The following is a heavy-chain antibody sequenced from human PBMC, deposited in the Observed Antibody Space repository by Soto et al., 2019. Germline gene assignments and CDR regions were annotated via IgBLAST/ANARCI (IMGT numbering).Heavy chain of an antibody. CDR2: IYYSGSS. J-gene: IGHJ4*02. Sequence: SETLSLTCTVSGGSIRTTSYYWGWIRQPPGKGLEWIGSIYYSGSSYFNPSLKSRVTISVDTSKNQFSVKLTPVTAADTAVYYCARPYASGWFGRNAFHFWGQGILVTVSS. CDR3: ARPYASGWFGRNAFHF. D-gene: IGHD6-19*01. CDR1: GGSIRTTSYY. V-gene: IGHV4-39*01.